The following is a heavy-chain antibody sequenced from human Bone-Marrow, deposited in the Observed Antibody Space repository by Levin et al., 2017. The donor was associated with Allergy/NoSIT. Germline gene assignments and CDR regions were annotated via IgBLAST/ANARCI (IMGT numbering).Heavy chain of an antibody. CDR3: ARDSTMVPFDY. D-gene: IGHD4/OR15-4a*01. CDR1: GDSLSTYT. V-gene: IGHV1-69*08. J-gene: IGHJ4*02. Sequence: KISCQASGDSLSTYTVSWVRQAPGQGLEWMGRIIPILNRADYARKFQGRVTVTADKSTSTVYMELSSLRSGDTAMYYCARDSTMVPFDYWGQGTLVTVSS. CDR2: IIPILNRA.